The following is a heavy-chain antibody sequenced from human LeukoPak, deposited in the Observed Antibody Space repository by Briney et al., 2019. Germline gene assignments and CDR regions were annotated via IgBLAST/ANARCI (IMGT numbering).Heavy chain of an antibody. Sequence: SETLSLTCTVSGYSISSGYYWGWIRQPPGKGLEWIGSIYHSGSTYYNPSLKRRVTISVNTSKNQFSLKLSSVTAADTAVYYCASPHYYFDSSGYPFGYWGQGTLVTVSS. J-gene: IGHJ4*02. CDR1: GYSISSGYY. V-gene: IGHV4-38-2*02. D-gene: IGHD3-22*01. CDR2: IYHSGST. CDR3: ASPHYYFDSSGYPFGY.